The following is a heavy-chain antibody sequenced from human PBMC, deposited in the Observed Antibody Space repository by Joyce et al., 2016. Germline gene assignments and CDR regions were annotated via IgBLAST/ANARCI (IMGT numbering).Heavy chain of an antibody. CDR1: GSKFSTSS. CDR3: ARGGISYYYAMDV. D-gene: IGHD3-16*01. V-gene: IGHV3-21*01. J-gene: IGHJ6*02. Sequence: QLVESGGGVVKPGGSLRLSCEASGSKFSTSSMSWFRQGPGKGLEWVAAISDTSDYIFHAETVRGRFTVSRDNAKKTLYLQMNSLRAEDSAVFYCARGGISYYYAMDVWGQGTTVTVSS. CDR2: ISDTSDYI.